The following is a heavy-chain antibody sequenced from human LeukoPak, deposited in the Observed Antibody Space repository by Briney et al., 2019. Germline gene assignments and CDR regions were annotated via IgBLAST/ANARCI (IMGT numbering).Heavy chain of an antibody. J-gene: IGHJ3*02. CDR3: ARAEWFGELLSAFDI. CDR2: IFYSGST. D-gene: IGHD3-10*01. V-gene: IGHV4-59*01. CDR1: GGSISSYY. Sequence: SETLSLTCPVPGGSISSYYWSWIRQPPGKGLEWIGYIFYSGSTNYNPSLKSRVTISVDTSKNQFSLKLSSVTAADTAVYYCARAEWFGELLSAFDIWGQGTMVTVSS.